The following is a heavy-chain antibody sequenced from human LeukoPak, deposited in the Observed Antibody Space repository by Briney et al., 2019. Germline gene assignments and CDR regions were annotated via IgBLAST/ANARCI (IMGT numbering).Heavy chain of an antibody. V-gene: IGHV1-8*01. CDR3: AKSGGAYSSSWAGGFDP. D-gene: IGHD6-13*01. CDR2: MNPNSGNT. J-gene: IGHJ5*02. CDR1: GYTFTSYD. Sequence: ASVKVSCKASGYTFTSYDINWVRQATGQGLEWMGWMNPNSGNTGYAQKFQGRVTMTRNTSISAAYMELSSLRSEDTAVYYCAKSGGAYSSSWAGGFDPWGQGTLVTVSS.